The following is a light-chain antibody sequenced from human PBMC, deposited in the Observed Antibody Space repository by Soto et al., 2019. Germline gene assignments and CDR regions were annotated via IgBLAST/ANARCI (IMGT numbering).Light chain of an antibody. CDR3: QQRANWPQVT. J-gene: IGKJ4*01. Sequence: EVVLTQSPATLSLSPGEGATLSCRASQSINTFLAWYQHKPGQAPRLLIYDASNRATDIPARFSGSGAGTEFTLPISGLEPEDFAIYYCQQRANWPQVTFGGGTKVEVK. CDR2: DAS. V-gene: IGKV3-11*01. CDR1: QSINTF.